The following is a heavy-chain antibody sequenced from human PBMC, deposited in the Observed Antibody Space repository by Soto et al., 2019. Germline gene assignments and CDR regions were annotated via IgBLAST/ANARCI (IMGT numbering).Heavy chain of an antibody. D-gene: IGHD3-10*02. J-gene: IGHJ5*02. Sequence: SLRLSWAASGFTFSGSAIHWVRQASGKGLEWLDLIRSKANNYATAYGASVKGRFTISRDDSKNTAYLQMNSLKTEYTAIYYCSRQMFPRDNHWGQGTLVTVAS. CDR2: IRSKANNYAT. V-gene: IGHV3-73*01. CDR3: SRQMFPRDNH. CDR1: GFTFSGSA.